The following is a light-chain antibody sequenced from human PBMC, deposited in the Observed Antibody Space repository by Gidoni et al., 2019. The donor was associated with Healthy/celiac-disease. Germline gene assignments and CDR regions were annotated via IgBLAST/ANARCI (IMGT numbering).Light chain of an antibody. CDR1: QGISNY. CDR3: LQHNSYPPETLT. J-gene: IGKJ4*01. V-gene: IGKV1D-17*01. Sequence: NIQMTQSTSAMSASVGDRVTITCRARQGISNYLAWFQQKPGKVPKHLIYAASSLQSGVPSRFSGSGSGTEFTLTISSLQPEDFATYYCLQHNSYPPETLTFGGGTKVEIK. CDR2: AAS.